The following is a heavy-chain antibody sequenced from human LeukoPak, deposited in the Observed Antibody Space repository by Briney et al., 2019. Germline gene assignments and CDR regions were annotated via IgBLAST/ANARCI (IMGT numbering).Heavy chain of an antibody. CDR3: AKVPGGSYPAFDI. CDR1: GFTFSSYG. J-gene: IGHJ3*02. Sequence: GGSLRLSCAASGFTFSSYGMHWVRQAPGKGLEWVAVISYDGSNKYYADSVKGRFTISRDNSKNTLYLQMDSPRDEDTAVFYCAKVPGGSYPAFDIWGQGTMVTVSS. D-gene: IGHD1-26*01. CDR2: ISYDGSNK. V-gene: IGHV3-30*18.